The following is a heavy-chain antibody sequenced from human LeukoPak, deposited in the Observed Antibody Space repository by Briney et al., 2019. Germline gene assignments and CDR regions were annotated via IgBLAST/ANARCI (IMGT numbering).Heavy chain of an antibody. J-gene: IGHJ3*02. Sequence: SETLSLTCTVSGGSISSYYWSWIRQPAGKGLEWIGRIYTSGSTNYNPSLKSRVTMSVDTSKNQFSLKLSSVTAADTAVYYCASTPYPKANVLRFLEPSMGDAFDIWGQGTMVTVSS. CDR1: GGSISSYY. CDR3: ASTPYPKANVLRFLEPSMGDAFDI. D-gene: IGHD3-3*01. CDR2: IYTSGST. V-gene: IGHV4-4*07.